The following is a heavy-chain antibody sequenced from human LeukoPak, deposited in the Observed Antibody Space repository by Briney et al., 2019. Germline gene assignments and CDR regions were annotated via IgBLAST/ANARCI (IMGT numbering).Heavy chain of an antibody. J-gene: IGHJ6*02. D-gene: IGHD4-23*01. CDR2: ISSSGGST. CDR3: AKARPGGNNYYYYGMDV. Sequence: GGSLRLSCAASGFTFTNYAMNWVRQAPGEGLEWASSISSSGGSTNYVDSVKGRFTISRDNSKKTLSQQMDSLRAEDTAVYYCAKARPGGNNYYYYGMDVWGQGTTVTVSS. CDR1: GFTFTNYA. V-gene: IGHV3-23*01.